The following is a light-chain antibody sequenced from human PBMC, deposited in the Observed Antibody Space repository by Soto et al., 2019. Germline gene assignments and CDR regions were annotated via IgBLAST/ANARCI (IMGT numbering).Light chain of an antibody. V-gene: IGKV3-15*01. CDR1: QSVSAN. CDR2: GAS. J-gene: IGKJ4*01. CDR3: QQDNNWPPLT. Sequence: ETVMTQSPATLSVSPGERATLSCRASQSVSANLVWYQQKPGQPPRLLIYGASTRASGTPARFSGSGSGTEFTLSISSLQSEDFAVYYCQQDNNWPPLTFGGGTKVEVK.